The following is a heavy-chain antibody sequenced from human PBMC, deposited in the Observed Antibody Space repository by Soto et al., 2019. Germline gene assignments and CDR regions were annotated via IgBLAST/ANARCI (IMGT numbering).Heavy chain of an antibody. Sequence: GESLKISCKGSGFSFTTYWIAWVRQMPGKGLEWMGIIYPGDSDIRYSPSFQGQVTISADKSNSTAYLQWSGLKASDTAIYYCARQLPYGGNSYYGMDVWGQGTTVTVSS. CDR2: IYPGDSDI. V-gene: IGHV5-51*01. J-gene: IGHJ6*02. D-gene: IGHD2-15*01. CDR3: ARQLPYGGNSYYGMDV. CDR1: GFSFTTYW.